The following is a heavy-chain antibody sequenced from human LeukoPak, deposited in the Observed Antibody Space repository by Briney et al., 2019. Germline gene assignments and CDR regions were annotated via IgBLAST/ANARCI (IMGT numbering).Heavy chain of an antibody. V-gene: IGHV4-4*02. D-gene: IGHD6-13*01. CDR3: ARSGSWSHFDY. CDR2: IYHSGST. J-gene: IGHJ4*02. Sequence: PSETLSLTCAVSGGSISSSNWWSWVRQPPGKGLEWIGEIYHSGSTNYNPSLKSRVTISVDTSKNQFSLKLSSVTAADTAVYYCARSGSWSHFDYWGQGTLVTVSS. CDR1: GGSISSSNW.